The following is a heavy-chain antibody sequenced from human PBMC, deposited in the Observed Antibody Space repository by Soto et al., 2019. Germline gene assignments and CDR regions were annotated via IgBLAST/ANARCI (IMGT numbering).Heavy chain of an antibody. CDR1: GFTFGSYW. CDR2: IKQDGSEK. V-gene: IGHV3-7*01. CDR3: ARGDIVVVVAATYYFDY. Sequence: PGGSLRLSCAASGFTFGSYWMSWVRQAPGKGLEWVANIKQDGSEKYYVDSVKGRFTISRDNAKNSLYLQMNSLRAEDTAVYYCARGDIVVVVAATYYFDYWGQGTLVTVSS. J-gene: IGHJ4*02. D-gene: IGHD2-15*01.